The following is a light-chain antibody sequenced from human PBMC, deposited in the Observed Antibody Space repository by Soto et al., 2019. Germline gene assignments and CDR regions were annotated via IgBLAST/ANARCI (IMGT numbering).Light chain of an antibody. Sequence: EIVLAQSPGTLSLSPGEGATLSCRASQSVSSSSIAWYQHKPGQSPRLLIYGASSRATGIPDRFSGSGSGTDFTLTISRLEPEDFAVYYCQQYGSSPLFTFGPGTKVDIK. CDR1: QSVSSSS. J-gene: IGKJ3*01. CDR3: QQYGSSPLFT. V-gene: IGKV3-20*01. CDR2: GAS.